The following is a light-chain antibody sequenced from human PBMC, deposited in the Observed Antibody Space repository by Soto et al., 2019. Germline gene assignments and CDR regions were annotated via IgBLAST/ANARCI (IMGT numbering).Light chain of an antibody. CDR2: GAS. CDR3: QQYDNWPGWT. J-gene: IGKJ1*01. CDR1: HSISRN. Sequence: EIVMTQSPATLSVSPGERATLSCRASHSISRNLAWFQHKPGQAPRLLIYGASTRAPDIPARFSGSGFGTEFTLTISGLQSEDFAVYHCQQYDNWPGWTFGQGTKVEIK. V-gene: IGKV3-15*01.